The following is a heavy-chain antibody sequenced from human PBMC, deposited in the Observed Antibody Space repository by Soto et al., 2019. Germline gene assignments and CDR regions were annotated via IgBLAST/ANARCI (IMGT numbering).Heavy chain of an antibody. Sequence: GGSLRLPCAASGCSFDNYAMNWVRKDPGKGLEWVSGLSGSGTSTYYADSVKGRFTISRDNSRDTLFLQMISLTADYTAVYYCAREIGVDYVWGSYRYLGYWGQGTLVTVSS. J-gene: IGHJ4*02. D-gene: IGHD3-16*02. CDR1: GCSFDNYA. CDR3: AREIGVDYVWGSYRYLGY. V-gene: IGHV3-23*01. CDR2: LSGSGTST.